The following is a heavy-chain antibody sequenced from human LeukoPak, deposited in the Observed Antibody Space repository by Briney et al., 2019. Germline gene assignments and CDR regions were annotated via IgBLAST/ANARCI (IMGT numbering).Heavy chain of an antibody. V-gene: IGHV3-7*01. D-gene: IGHD3-3*01. CDR3: AREFRFLEWLPAPGYDY. J-gene: IGHJ4*02. CDR2: IKQDGSEK. Sequence: GGSLRLSCAASGFTFSSYWMSWVRQAPGKGLEWVANIKQDGSEKYYVDSVKGRFTISRDNAKNSLYLQMNSLRAEDTAAYYCAREFRFLEWLPAPGYDYWGQGTLVTVSS. CDR1: GFTFSSYW.